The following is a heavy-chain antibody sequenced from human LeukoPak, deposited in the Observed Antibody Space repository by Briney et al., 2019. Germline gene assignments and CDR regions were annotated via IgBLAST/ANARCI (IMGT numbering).Heavy chain of an antibody. D-gene: IGHD1-26*01. J-gene: IGHJ4*02. Sequence: GGSLRLSCAASGFTFSNAWMSWVRQAPGKGLEWVSSISSGSSYIYYADSVKGRFTISRDNAKNSLYLQMSSLRAEDTAVYYCARREVGATLGDWGQGSLVTVSS. CDR1: GFTFSNAW. V-gene: IGHV3-21*01. CDR2: ISSGSSYI. CDR3: ARREVGATLGD.